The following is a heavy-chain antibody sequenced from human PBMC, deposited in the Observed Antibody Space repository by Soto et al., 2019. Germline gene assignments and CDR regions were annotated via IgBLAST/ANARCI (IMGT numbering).Heavy chain of an antibody. CDR2: VNPSGGST. CDR1: GYIFTAYS. Sequence: ASVKVSCKASGYIFTAYSMHWVRRAPGQGLEWMGVVNPSGGSTNYAQKFQGRITLTRDTSRNTVYMDLSSLTSEDTAVYYCAREENCSDGICYSEYFQRWGQGTPVTVSS. J-gene: IGHJ1*01. CDR3: AREENCSDGICYSEYFQR. D-gene: IGHD2-15*01. V-gene: IGHV1-46*01.